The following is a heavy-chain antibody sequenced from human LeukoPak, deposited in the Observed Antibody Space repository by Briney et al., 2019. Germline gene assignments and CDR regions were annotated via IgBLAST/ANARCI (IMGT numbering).Heavy chain of an antibody. V-gene: IGHV3-48*02. D-gene: IGHD3-22*01. Sequence: GGSLRLSCTASGFFFSSYSMNWVRQAPGKGLEWLSYTSSSSSPIHYADSVKGRFIISRDNAKNSLYLQMNNLTDEDTAVYYCARCISSCFYEEWGQGTLVIVSS. J-gene: IGHJ4*02. CDR1: GFFFSSYS. CDR3: ARCISSCFYEE. CDR2: TSSSSSPI.